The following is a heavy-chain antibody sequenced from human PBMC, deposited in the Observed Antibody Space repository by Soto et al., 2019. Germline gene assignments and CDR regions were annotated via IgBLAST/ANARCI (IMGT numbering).Heavy chain of an antibody. CDR1: GGSISSYY. J-gene: IGHJ4*02. D-gene: IGHD2-15*01. CDR3: ARHYCGGGGCYYFDY. CDR2: IYYSGST. V-gene: IGHV4-59*08. Sequence: QVQLQESGPGLVKSLETLSLTCTVSGGSISSYYWSWIRQPPGTGLEWIGYIYYSGSTNYNPSLKRRVPISVDTSKNQFSLKLTSVTAADTAVYYCARHYCGGGGCYYFDYWGQGTLVTVSS.